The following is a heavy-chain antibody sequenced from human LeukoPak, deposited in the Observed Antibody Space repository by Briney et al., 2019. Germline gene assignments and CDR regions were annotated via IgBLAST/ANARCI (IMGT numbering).Heavy chain of an antibody. CDR1: GFTLSSYG. D-gene: IGHD2-2*02. J-gene: IGHJ3*02. Sequence: PGGSLRLSCAASGFTLSSYGMHWVRQAPGKGLEWVAVIWYDGSNKYYADSVKGRFTISRDNSKNTLYLQMNSLRAEDTAVYYCAREGEDIVVVPAAINRLWHAFDIWGQGTMVTVSS. CDR3: AREGEDIVVVPAAINRLWHAFDI. V-gene: IGHV3-33*01. CDR2: IWYDGSNK.